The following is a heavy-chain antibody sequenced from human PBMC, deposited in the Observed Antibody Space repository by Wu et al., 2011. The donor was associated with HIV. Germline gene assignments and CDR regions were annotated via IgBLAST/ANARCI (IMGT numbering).Heavy chain of an antibody. D-gene: IGHD3-10*02. CDR2: FDLEDVET. J-gene: IGHJ6*02. CDR3: ARGNSRIEMYNVLNLIYGYDMDV. CDR1: GYTLTDLA. V-gene: IGHV1-24*01. Sequence: QVHLVQSGAEVKKPGASVKVSCTVSGYTLTDLAIHWVRQAPGKGLEWMGGFDLEDVETIYAQKFQGRVTITADKSTTTTYMELNNLRSEDTAVYYCARGNSRIEMYNVLNLIYGYDMDVWGQGTAVIVS.